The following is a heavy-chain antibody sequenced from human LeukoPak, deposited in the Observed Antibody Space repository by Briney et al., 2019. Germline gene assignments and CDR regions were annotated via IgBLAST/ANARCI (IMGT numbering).Heavy chain of an antibody. D-gene: IGHD3-10*01. J-gene: IGHJ3*02. V-gene: IGHV3-30*02. CDR1: GFTFNDHG. CDR3: ARNRAFGTFDAFDM. CDR2: IRYDGTDE. Sequence: QPGGSLRLSCVASGFTFNDHGMHWVRQAPGKGLEWLAFIRYDGTDEPYGASVRGRLTISRDDSLNTVYLQMDSLGHDDTAVYYCARNRAFGTFDAFDMWGQGTMVTVSS.